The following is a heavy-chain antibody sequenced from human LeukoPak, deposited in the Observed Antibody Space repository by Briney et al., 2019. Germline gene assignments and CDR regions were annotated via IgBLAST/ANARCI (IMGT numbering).Heavy chain of an antibody. CDR3: ARDRDYAFDY. V-gene: IGHV3-48*02. CDR1: GFTFSSYS. CDR2: ISSSSSPI. J-gene: IGHJ4*02. Sequence: GGSLRLSCATSGFTFSSYSMNWVRQAPGKGLEWVSYISSSSSPIYYADCVKGRFTISRDNAKNSLYLQMDSLRDEDTAVYYCARDRDYAFDYWGQGTLVTVSS. D-gene: IGHD4-17*01.